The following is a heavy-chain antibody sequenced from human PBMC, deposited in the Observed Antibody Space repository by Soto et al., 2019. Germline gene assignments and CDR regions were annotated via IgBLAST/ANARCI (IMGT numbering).Heavy chain of an antibody. V-gene: IGHV3-53*04. CDR1: VFTVSSNY. CDR2: IYSGGST. J-gene: IGHJ3*02. CDR3: ATLSSSWYLGAFDM. Sequence: SLRLSCSASVFTVSSNYMRLVRQSPVKLLEWFSVIYSGGSTYYADSVKGRFTISRHNSKNTLYLQMNSLRAEDTAVYYCATLSSSWYLGAFDMWGQGTMVTVSS. D-gene: IGHD6-13*01.